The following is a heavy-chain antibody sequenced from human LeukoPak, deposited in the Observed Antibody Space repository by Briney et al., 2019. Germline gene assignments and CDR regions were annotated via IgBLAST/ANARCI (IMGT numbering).Heavy chain of an antibody. CDR3: ARQYSAALWFGEVGNWFDP. CDR2: IYYSGST. J-gene: IGHJ5*02. V-gene: IGHV4-59*01. CDR1: GGSISSYY. Sequence: SETLSLTCTVSGGSISSYYWSWIRQPPGKGLEWIGYIYYSGSTNYNPSLKSRVTISVDTSKNQFSLKLSSVTAADTAVYYCARQYSAALWFGEVGNWFDPWGQGTLVTVSS. D-gene: IGHD3-10*01.